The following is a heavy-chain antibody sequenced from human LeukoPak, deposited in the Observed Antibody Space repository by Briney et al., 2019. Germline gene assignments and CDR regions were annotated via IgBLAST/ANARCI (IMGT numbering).Heavy chain of an antibody. CDR1: GFTFSTYY. CDR3: TRDGWEPTDAFDV. V-gene: IGHV3-30-3*01. Sequence: GRSLRLSCTASGFTFSTYYLHWVRQAPGKGLEWVAVISYDGSNKSYADSVKGRFTISRDNSKNTLYLQMNSLRPDDAAVFYCTRDGWEPTDAFDVWGQGTMVTVSS. J-gene: IGHJ3*01. CDR2: ISYDGSNK. D-gene: IGHD1-26*01.